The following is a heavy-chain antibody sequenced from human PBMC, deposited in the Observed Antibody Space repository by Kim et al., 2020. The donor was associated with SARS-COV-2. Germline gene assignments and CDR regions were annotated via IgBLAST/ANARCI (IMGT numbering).Heavy chain of an antibody. CDR3: AKQPSSGWYEGSWFDP. V-gene: IGHV1-46*01. J-gene: IGHJ5*02. CDR2: INPSGGST. D-gene: IGHD6-19*01. Sequence: ASVKVSCKASGYTFTSYYMHWVRQAPGQGLEWMGIINPSGGSTSYAQKFQGRVTMTRDTSTSTVYMELSSLRSEDTAVYYCAKQPSSGWYEGSWFDPWGQGTLVTVSS. CDR1: GYTFTSYY.